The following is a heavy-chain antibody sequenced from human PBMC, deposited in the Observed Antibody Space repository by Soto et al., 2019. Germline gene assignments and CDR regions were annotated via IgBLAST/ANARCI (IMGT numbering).Heavy chain of an antibody. CDR3: VREDGKVGTNSAFDY. CDR1: GFTFSTYT. V-gene: IGHV3-21*01. CDR2: INGRGNYI. D-gene: IGHD1-26*01. Sequence: GGSLRLSCASSGFTFSTYTMNWVRQAPGKGLEWVSSINGRGNYIYYAESVKGRFTISRDNAKNSLYLQMDGLRAEDTALYYCVREDGKVGTNSAFDYWGLGALVTVSS. J-gene: IGHJ4*02.